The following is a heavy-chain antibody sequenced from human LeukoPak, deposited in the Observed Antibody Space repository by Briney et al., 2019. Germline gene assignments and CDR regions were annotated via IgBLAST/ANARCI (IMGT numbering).Heavy chain of an antibody. Sequence: SVTVSCTSSGCTFSSYAISWVRQAPGQGLEWMGGIIPIFGTANYAQKFQGRVTITADESTSTAYMELSSLRSEDTAVYYCLTVGGDNWFDPWGQGTLVTVSS. D-gene: IGHD4-23*01. V-gene: IGHV1-69*13. CDR2: IIPIFGTA. J-gene: IGHJ5*02. CDR3: LTVGGDNWFDP. CDR1: GCTFSSYA.